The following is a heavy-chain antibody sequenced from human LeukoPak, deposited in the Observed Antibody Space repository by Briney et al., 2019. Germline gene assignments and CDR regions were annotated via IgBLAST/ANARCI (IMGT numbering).Heavy chain of an antibody. V-gene: IGHV4-59*01. J-gene: IGHJ6*03. CDR1: GGSISSYY. Sequence: SETLSLTCTVSGGSISSYYWSWIRQPPGKGLEYIGYIYYSGNTNYNPSLMSRVSISVDTSKNQFSLKLTSVTAADTAVYYCARLSSGRYYDFYYYMDVWGKGTTVTVSS. D-gene: IGHD6-19*01. CDR3: ARLSSGRYYDFYYYMDV. CDR2: IYYSGNT.